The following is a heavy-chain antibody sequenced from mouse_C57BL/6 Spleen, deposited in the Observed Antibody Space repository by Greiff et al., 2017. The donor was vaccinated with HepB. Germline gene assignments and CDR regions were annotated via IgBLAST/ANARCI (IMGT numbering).Heavy chain of an antibody. Sequence: QVQLQQSGAELVRPGTSVKMSCKASGYTFTNYWIGWAKQRPGHGLEWIGDIYPGGGYTNYNEKFKGKATLTADKSSSTAYMQFSSLTSEDSAIYYCARSEWRGENYFDDWGQGTTLTVSS. CDR3: ARSEWRGENYFDD. CDR2: IYPGGGYT. D-gene: IGHD1-3*01. V-gene: IGHV1-63*01. J-gene: IGHJ2*01. CDR1: GYTFTNYW.